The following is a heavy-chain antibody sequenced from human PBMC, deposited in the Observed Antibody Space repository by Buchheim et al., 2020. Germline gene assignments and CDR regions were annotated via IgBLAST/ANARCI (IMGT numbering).Heavy chain of an antibody. CDR2: ISYDGSNK. D-gene: IGHD2-15*01. CDR1: GFTFSSYG. J-gene: IGHJ4*02. CDR3: AKDVSIGGSQYFDY. Sequence: QVQLVESGGGVVQPGRSLRLSCAASGFTFSSYGMHWVRQAPGKGLEWVAVISYDGSNKYYADSVKGRFTISRDNSKNTLYLQMNSLRAEDTAVYYCAKDVSIGGSQYFDYWGQGTL. V-gene: IGHV3-30*18.